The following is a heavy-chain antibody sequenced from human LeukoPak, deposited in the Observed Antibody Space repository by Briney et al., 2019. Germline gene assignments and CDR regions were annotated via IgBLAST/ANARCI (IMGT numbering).Heavy chain of an antibody. CDR2: INQNGSEK. J-gene: IGHJ4*02. D-gene: IGHD3-22*01. CDR1: GFRFRDYW. V-gene: IGHV3-7*03. Sequence: GGSLRLSCTASGFRFRDYWMSWVRQGPGKGLEWVANINQNGSEKYYVDSVKGRFIISRDNTKNSLFLQMISLRADDAAVYYCASGMIEYDYWGQGTLVTVSS. CDR3: ASGMIEYDY.